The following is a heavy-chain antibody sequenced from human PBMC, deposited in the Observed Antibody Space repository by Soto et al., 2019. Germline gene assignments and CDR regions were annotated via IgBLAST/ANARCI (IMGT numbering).Heavy chain of an antibody. V-gene: IGHV3-72*01. J-gene: IGHJ4*02. CDR2: TRNKAKSYTT. Sequence: GGSLRLSCAASGFTFGDHYIDWVRQAPGKGLEWVGRTRNKAKSYTTEYAASVKGRFTIRRDDSKDSLYLQMNSLKTEDTAVYYCARVPYGSSWSNFDYWGQGTLVTVSS. D-gene: IGHD6-13*01. CDR3: ARVPYGSSWSNFDY. CDR1: GFTFGDHY.